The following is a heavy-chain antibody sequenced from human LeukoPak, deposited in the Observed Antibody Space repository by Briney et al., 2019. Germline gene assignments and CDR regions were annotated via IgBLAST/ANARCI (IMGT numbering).Heavy chain of an antibody. D-gene: IGHD1-26*01. Sequence: GGSLRLSCAASGFTFSSYEMNWVRQAPGKGLEWVGRTRNKANSYTTEYAASVKGRFTISRDDSKNSLYLQMNSLKTEDTAVYYCARSSGSYYVGYYFDYWGQGTLVTVSS. CDR1: GFTFSSYE. V-gene: IGHV3-72*01. CDR3: ARSSGSYYVGYYFDY. CDR2: TRNKANSYTT. J-gene: IGHJ4*02.